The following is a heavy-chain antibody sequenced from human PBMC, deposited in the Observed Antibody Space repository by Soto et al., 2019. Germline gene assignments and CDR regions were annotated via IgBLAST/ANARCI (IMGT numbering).Heavy chain of an antibody. CDR1: GFTFSSYA. CDR2: ISYDGSNK. Sequence: GGSLRLSCAASGFTFSSYAMHWVRQAPGKGLEWVAVISYDGSNKYYADSVKGRFTISRDNSKNTLYLQMNSLRAEDTAVYYCARDPGRWAAVAGTMFLHWGQGTLVTVS. CDR3: ARDPGRWAAVAGTMFLH. D-gene: IGHD6-19*01. J-gene: IGHJ4*02. V-gene: IGHV3-30-3*01.